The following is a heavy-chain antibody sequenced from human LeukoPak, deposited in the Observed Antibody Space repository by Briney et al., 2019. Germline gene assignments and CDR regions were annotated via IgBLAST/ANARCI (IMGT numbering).Heavy chain of an antibody. D-gene: IGHD4-17*01. J-gene: IGHJ4*02. CDR1: GGSVSSGSYY. CDR3: AREGLYGDYAWSLDY. Sequence: KPSETLSLTCTVSGGSVSSGSYYWSWIRQPPGKGLEWIGYIYYSGSTNYNPSLKSRVTISVDTSKNQFSLKLSSVTAADTAVYYCAREGLYGDYAWSLDYWGQGTLVTVSS. CDR2: IYYSGST. V-gene: IGHV4-61*01.